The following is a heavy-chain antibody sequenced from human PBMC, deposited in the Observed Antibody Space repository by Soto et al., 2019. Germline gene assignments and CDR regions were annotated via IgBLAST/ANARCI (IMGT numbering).Heavy chain of an antibody. Sequence: ETLSLTFAVYSWSVSGYSWSWVRQPPGRGREWTGEINHTGSTNSNPSLKSRVTISVGTSKKPFFLKLSSVTAADTAVYYRARETEYGCPVRDYYYGMDVGGQGTTVTVSS. J-gene: IGHJ6*02. CDR3: ARETEYGCPVRDYYYGMDV. CDR1: SWSVSGYS. CDR2: INHTGST. V-gene: IGHV4-34*01. D-gene: IGHD4-17*01.